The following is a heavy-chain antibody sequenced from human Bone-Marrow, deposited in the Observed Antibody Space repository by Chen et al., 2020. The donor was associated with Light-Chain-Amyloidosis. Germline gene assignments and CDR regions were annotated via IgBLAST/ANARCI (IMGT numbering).Heavy chain of an antibody. Sequence: EVQLEQSGPEVKKPGESLKISCKGSGYTFPNYWIGWVRQMPGKGLEWMGVSYPDDSDARSSPSFEGQVTISADKSITTAYLQWRSLKASDPSMYSCASPPPCSNFDYWGQGTLVTVSS. CDR1: GYTFPNYW. D-gene: IGHD2-21*01. J-gene: IGHJ4*02. CDR3: ASPPPCSNFDY. V-gene: IGHV5-51*01. CDR2: SYPDDSDA.